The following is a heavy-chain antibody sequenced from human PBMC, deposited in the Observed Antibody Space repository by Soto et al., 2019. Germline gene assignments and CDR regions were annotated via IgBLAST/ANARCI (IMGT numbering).Heavy chain of an antibody. Sequence: EVQLLESGGGLVQPGGSLRLSCAASGFTFNNYAMTWVRQAPGKGLEWVSAISGGGDTTSYADSVKGRFTVSRDGSKNPLYLQMRSRRAEDTALYYCAKGRGGSGSLTPRVDFWGQGTLVTVSS. J-gene: IGHJ4*02. V-gene: IGHV3-23*01. CDR1: GFTFNNYA. CDR2: ISGGGDTT. D-gene: IGHD3-10*01. CDR3: AKGRGGSGSLTPRVDF.